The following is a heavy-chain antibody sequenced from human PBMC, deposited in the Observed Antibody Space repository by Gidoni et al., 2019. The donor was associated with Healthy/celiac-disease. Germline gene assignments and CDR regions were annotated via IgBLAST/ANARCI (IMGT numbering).Heavy chain of an antibody. CDR3: ARDPEAYCGGDCYASVYYYGMDV. Sequence: QVQLVESGGGLVKPGGSLRLSCAAYGFTFSDYYMSWIRQAPGKGLEWVSYISSSGSTIYYADSVKGRFTISRDNAKNSLYLQMNSLRAEDTAVYYCARDPEAYCGGDCYASVYYYGMDVWGQGTTVTVSS. D-gene: IGHD2-21*01. J-gene: IGHJ6*02. CDR2: ISSSGSTI. V-gene: IGHV3-11*01. CDR1: GFTFSDYY.